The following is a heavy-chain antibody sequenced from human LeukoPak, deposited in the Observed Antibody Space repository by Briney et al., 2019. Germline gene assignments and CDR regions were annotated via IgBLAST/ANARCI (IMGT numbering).Heavy chain of an antibody. J-gene: IGHJ4*02. Sequence: AETLSLTCTVSVGSISNYYWNWIRQPPGKGLECLAYIYYTESTNYNPSLKGRVTMSADTYKNQFSLNMKSVTPEDTAVYYCARNLIPEQLVLNFWGQGTLVTVSS. CDR1: VGSISNYY. CDR2: IYYTEST. D-gene: IGHD6-13*01. V-gene: IGHV4-59*01. CDR3: ARNLIPEQLVLNF.